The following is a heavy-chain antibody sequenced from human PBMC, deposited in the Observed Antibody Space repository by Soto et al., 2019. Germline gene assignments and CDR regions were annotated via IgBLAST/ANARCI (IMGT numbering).Heavy chain of an antibody. CDR2: IGRSAGNT. V-gene: IGHV3-21*01. CDR3: ARDQVPGPDAFDI. Sequence: GALRLSCAASGFTFSSYSMNWVRQAPGKGLEWVSSIGRSAGNTYYADSVKGRFTISRDNGKNSMYLQMNSLRAEDTAAYYCARDQVPGPDAFDIWGQGTMVTVSS. J-gene: IGHJ3*02. CDR1: GFTFSSYS.